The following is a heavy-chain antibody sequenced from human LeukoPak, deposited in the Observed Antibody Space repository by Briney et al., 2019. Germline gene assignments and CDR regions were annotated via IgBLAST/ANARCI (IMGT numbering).Heavy chain of an antibody. V-gene: IGHV3-7*04. CDR3: ARLRLTGLYYFDY. D-gene: IGHD7-27*01. Sequence: PGGSLRLSCAASGFTLSNYWMSWVRQAPGKGLEWVANIKQDVSEKYYVDSVKGRFTISRDNAKNSLYLQMSSLRGEDTAVYYCARLRLTGLYYFDYWGQGTLVTVSS. CDR1: GFTLSNYW. CDR2: IKQDVSEK. J-gene: IGHJ4*02.